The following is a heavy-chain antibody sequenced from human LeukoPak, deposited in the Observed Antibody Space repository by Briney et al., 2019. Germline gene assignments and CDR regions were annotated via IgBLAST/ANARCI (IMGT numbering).Heavy chain of an antibody. J-gene: IGHJ4*02. V-gene: IGHV4-59*08. CDR3: ARRRLDSSGWYLGDY. D-gene: IGHD6-19*01. Sequence: SETLSLTCTVSGGSISSYYWSWIRQPPGKGLEWIGYIYYSGSTNYNPSLKSRVTISVDTSKNQFSLKLSSVTAADTAVYYCARRRLDSSGWYLGDYWGQGTLVTVSS. CDR1: GGSISSYY. CDR2: IYYSGST.